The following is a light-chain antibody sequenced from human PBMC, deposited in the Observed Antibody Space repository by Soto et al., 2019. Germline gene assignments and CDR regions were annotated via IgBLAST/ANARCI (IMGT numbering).Light chain of an antibody. CDR1: QSVSSSY. CDR2: GAY. V-gene: IGKV3-20*01. CDR3: KQYGSSPFT. J-gene: IGKJ5*01. Sequence: EIVLPQSPGTLSLSPGERATLSCRASQSVSSSYLAWYQQKPGQAHRLLIYGAYSRATGIQDRFSGSGSGTDFTLTITRLEPEDSAVYYCKQYGSSPFTFGQGTRLEIK.